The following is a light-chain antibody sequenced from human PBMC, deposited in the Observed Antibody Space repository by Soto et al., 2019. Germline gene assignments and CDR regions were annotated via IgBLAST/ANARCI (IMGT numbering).Light chain of an antibody. CDR2: GAS. J-gene: IGKJ4*01. V-gene: IGKV3-15*01. CDR1: HRVSSY. Sequence: EILMTQSPATLSVSPGESATLSCRASHRVSSYLAWYQQKPGQAPRLLIYGASTRATGIPARFSVSGYGTVFTLTISSLQSEDFAVYFCQQDNNWPLTFGGGTKVEIK. CDR3: QQDNNWPLT.